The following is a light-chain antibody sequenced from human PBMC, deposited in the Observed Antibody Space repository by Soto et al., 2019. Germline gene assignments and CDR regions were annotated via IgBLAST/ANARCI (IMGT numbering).Light chain of an antibody. CDR3: QHYATSLTT. Sequence: EIVLTQSPGTLSLSPGERATLSCGASQSVTSNYLAWYQQKPGQAPRLLIFGASIRVTGIPDRFIGSGSGTDFTLTISRLEPEDFAVYYCQHYATSLTTFGQGTKLEVK. J-gene: IGKJ1*01. CDR2: GAS. V-gene: IGKV3-20*01. CDR1: QSVTSNY.